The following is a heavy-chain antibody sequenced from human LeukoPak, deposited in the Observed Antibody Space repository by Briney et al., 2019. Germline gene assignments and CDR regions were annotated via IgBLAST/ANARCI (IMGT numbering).Heavy chain of an antibody. CDR3: ARGLPGYSYGYCYFDY. Sequence: NPSQTLSLTCTVSGGSISSGGYYWSWIRQHPGKGLEWTGYIYYSGSTYYNPSLKSRVTISVDTSKNQFSLKLSSVTAADTAVYYCARGLPGYSYGYCYFDYWGQGTLVTVSS. CDR1: GGSISSGGYY. V-gene: IGHV4-31*03. D-gene: IGHD5-18*01. CDR2: IYYSGST. J-gene: IGHJ4*02.